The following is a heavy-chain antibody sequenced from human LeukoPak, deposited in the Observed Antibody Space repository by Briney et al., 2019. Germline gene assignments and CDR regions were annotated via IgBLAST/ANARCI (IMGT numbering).Heavy chain of an antibody. CDR2: IYHSGST. J-gene: IGHJ4*02. Sequence: PSETLSLTCAVSGGSISSGGYSWSWIRQPPGKGLEWIGYIYHSGSTYYNPSLKSRVTISVDTSKNQFSLKLSSVTAADTAVYYCARDGGYYYGSGSYSPFDYWGQGTLVTVSS. CDR1: GGSISSGGYS. CDR3: ARDGGYYYGSGSYSPFDY. D-gene: IGHD3-10*01. V-gene: IGHV4-30-2*01.